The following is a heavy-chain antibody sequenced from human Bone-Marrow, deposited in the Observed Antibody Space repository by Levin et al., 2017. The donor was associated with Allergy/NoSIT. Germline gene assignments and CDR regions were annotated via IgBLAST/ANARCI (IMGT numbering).Heavy chain of an antibody. V-gene: IGHV3-23*01. CDR1: GLIFSSYA. Sequence: GESLKISCAASGLIFSSYAMSWVRQAPGKGLEWVSAISGSGGSTYYADSVKGRFTISRDNSKNTLYLQMNSLRVEDTAIYYCAKHSLTMIFPNWFDPWGQGTLVTVSS. CDR2: ISGSGGST. J-gene: IGHJ5*02. D-gene: IGHD3-22*01. CDR3: AKHSLTMIFPNWFDP.